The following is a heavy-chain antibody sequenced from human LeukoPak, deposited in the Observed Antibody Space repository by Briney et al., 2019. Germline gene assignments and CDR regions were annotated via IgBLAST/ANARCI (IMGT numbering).Heavy chain of an antibody. Sequence: SETLFLTCTVSGGFISTGSYCWAWIRQPPGKGLEWIGEINHSGSTNYNPSLKSRVTISVDTSKNQFSLRLSSVTAADTAVYYCARLVVVAAPVDYWGQGTLVTVSS. D-gene: IGHD2-15*01. CDR2: INHSGST. J-gene: IGHJ4*02. V-gene: IGHV4-39*07. CDR1: GGFISTGSYC. CDR3: ARLVVVAAPVDY.